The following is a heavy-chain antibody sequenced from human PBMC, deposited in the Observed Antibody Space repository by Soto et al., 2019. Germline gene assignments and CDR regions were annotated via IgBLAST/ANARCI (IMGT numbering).Heavy chain of an antibody. CDR3: AKGDYGSGSYPNWFDP. J-gene: IGHJ5*02. V-gene: IGHV3-23*01. CDR1: GFTFSSYA. Sequence: GGSLRLSCAASGFTFSSYAMSWVRQAPGKGLEWVSAISGSGGSTYYADSVKGRFTISRDNSKNTLYLQMNSLRAEDTAVYYFAKGDYGSGSYPNWFDPWGQGTLVTVSS. D-gene: IGHD3-10*01. CDR2: ISGSGGST.